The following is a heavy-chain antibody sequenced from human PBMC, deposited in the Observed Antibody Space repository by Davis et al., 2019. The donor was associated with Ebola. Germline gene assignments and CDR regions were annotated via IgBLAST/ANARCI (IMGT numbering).Heavy chain of an antibody. CDR3: ASCGGDCYGLDY. CDR1: GGSFSGYY. V-gene: IGHV4-59*08. D-gene: IGHD2-21*02. Sequence: SETLSLTCAVYGGSFSGYYWSWIRQPPGKGLEWIGYIYYSGSTHYNPSLKSRVTISVDTSKNQFSLKLSSVTAADTAVYYCASCGGDCYGLDYWGQGTLVTVSS. J-gene: IGHJ4*02. CDR2: IYYSGST.